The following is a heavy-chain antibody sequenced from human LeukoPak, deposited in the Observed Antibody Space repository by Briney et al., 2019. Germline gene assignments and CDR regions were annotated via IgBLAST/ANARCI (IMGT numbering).Heavy chain of an antibody. J-gene: IGHJ4*02. Sequence: GGSLRLSCATSGFIFTNAWMKWVRQAPGQGLEWVGRIKSKTDGGTIDYAAPVKGRFTISRDDSKNTLYLQMDNLKTEDTAIYYCSTPSFWGQGTLVTVSS. CDR3: STPSF. CDR2: IKSKTDGGTI. V-gene: IGHV3-15*07. CDR1: GFIFTNAW.